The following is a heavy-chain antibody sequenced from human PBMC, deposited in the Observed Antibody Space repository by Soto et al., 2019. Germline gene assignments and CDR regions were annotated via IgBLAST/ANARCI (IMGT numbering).Heavy chain of an antibody. J-gene: IGHJ4*02. Sequence: PSETLSLTCAVSGGSISSGGYSWSWIRQPPGKGLEWIGYIYYSGNTNYNPSLKSRVTISVDTSKNQFSLKLTSVTAADTAVYYCARDKITGLFDYWGQGTLVTVSS. CDR3: ARDKITGLFDY. CDR1: GGSISSGGYS. D-gene: IGHD2-8*02. CDR2: IYYSGNT. V-gene: IGHV4-61*08.